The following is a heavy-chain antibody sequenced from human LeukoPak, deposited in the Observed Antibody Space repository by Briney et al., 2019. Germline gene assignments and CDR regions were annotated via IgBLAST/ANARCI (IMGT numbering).Heavy chain of an antibody. CDR1: GFTFSSYG. D-gene: IGHD6-13*01. Sequence: GGSLRLSCAASGFTFSSYGMHWVRQAPGKGLEWVAFIRYDGSNKYYADSVKGRFTISRDNSKNTLYLQMNSLRAEDTAVYYCAKDQLYSSSWTHLYYFDYWGQGTLVTVSS. CDR2: IRYDGSNK. V-gene: IGHV3-30*02. J-gene: IGHJ4*02. CDR3: AKDQLYSSSWTHLYYFDY.